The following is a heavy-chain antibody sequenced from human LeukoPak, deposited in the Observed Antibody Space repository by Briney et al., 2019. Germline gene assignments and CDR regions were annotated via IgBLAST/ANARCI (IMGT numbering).Heavy chain of an antibody. V-gene: IGHV3-23*01. J-gene: IGHJ4*02. Sequence: ETLSLTCAVYGGSFSGYYWSWIRQPPGKGLEWVSAISGSGRNTYYADSVKGRFTISRDNSKNTLYLQMNSLRAEDTAVYYCAKVSGPTDFWGQGALVTVSS. CDR3: AKVSGPTDF. CDR1: GGSFSGYY. CDR2: ISGSGRNT.